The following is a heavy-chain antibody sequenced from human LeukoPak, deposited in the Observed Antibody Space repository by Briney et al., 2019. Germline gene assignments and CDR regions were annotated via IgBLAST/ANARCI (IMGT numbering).Heavy chain of an antibody. CDR3: ARALGHCSGGSCTRGYNWFDP. J-gene: IGHJ5*02. D-gene: IGHD2-15*01. CDR1: GGSISSSNW. CDR2: IYHSGST. V-gene: IGHV4-4*02. Sequence: SETLSLTCAVSGGSISSSNWRSWVRQPPGKGLEWIGEIYHSGSTHYNPSLKSRVTISVDKSKNHFSLKLSSVTAADTAVYYCARALGHCSGGSCTRGYNWFDPWGQGTLVTVSS.